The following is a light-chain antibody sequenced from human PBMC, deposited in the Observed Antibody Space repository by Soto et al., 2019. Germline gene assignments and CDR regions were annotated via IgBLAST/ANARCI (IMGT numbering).Light chain of an antibody. CDR3: AACDDSLNGPV. CDR2: SNN. V-gene: IGLV1-44*01. J-gene: IGLJ2*01. Sequence: QLVLTQPPSASGTPGQSVTISCSGSSSNIGSNTVNWYQQLPGTAPKLLIYSNNQRPSGVPDRFSGSKSGTSASLAISGLQSEDEADYYCAACDDSLNGPVFGGGTKVTVL. CDR1: SSNIGSNT.